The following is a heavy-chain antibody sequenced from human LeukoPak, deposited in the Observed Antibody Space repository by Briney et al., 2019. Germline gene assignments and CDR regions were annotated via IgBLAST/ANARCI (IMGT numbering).Heavy chain of an antibody. V-gene: IGHV3-53*01. Sequence: GGSLRLSCAASGFTVSSSYMGWVRQPPGKGLEYVSVLYSGATTYFADSVKGRFTISRDNSKNTLYLQMHSLRAQDTAVYYCARGECSGYDLAYWGQGTLVTVSS. D-gene: IGHD5-12*01. CDR2: LYSGATT. J-gene: IGHJ4*02. CDR3: ARGECSGYDLAY. CDR1: GFTVSSSY.